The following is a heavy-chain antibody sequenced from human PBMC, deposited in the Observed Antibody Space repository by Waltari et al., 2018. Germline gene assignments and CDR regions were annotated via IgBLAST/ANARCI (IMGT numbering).Heavy chain of an antibody. Sequence: HVQLQESGPGLVKPSETLSLTCPVSADFPGDDHWTWVRQAPGKGLEWIAYLRNTGGTKCTPSLASRVTISADTSKKQLSLRLTSVTAADTAVYYCARLPAKFHDSLGWGFFDQWGQGILVTVSS. CDR2: LRNTGGT. J-gene: IGHJ4*02. V-gene: IGHV4-59*08. CDR3: ARLPAKFHDSLGWGFFDQ. D-gene: IGHD3-22*01. CDR1: ADFPGDDH.